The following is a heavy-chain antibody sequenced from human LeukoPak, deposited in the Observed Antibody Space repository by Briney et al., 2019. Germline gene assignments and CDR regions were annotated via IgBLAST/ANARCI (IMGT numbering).Heavy chain of an antibody. CDR1: GGSMSSYY. V-gene: IGHV4-59*01. CDR3: ADSNSSGGWDGWFDP. D-gene: IGHD6-19*01. Sequence: SETLSLTCTVSGGSMSSYYWSWIRQPPGKGLEWIGYIYYSGSTNYNPSLKSRVTIDTSKNQFTLKLSSVTAADTAVYYCADSNSSGGWDGWFDPWGQGTLVTVSS. J-gene: IGHJ5*02. CDR2: IYYSGST.